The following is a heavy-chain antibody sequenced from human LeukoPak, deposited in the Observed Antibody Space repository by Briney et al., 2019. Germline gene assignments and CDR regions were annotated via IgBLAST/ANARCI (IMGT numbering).Heavy chain of an antibody. D-gene: IGHD6-19*01. CDR3: AKASRQGAVASPLDY. V-gene: IGHV3-23*01. CDR1: GFTFTTYA. CDR2: IGGSGGRT. J-gene: IGHJ4*02. Sequence: PGGSLRLSCAASGFTFTTYAMSWVRQAPGKGLEWVSAIGGSGGRTYYADSVKGRFTISRDNSKDTLFLQMNSLKAEDTAVYYCAKASRQGAVASPLDYWGQGTLVTVSS.